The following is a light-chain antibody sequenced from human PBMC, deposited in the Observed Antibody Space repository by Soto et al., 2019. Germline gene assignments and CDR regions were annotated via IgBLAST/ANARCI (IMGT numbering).Light chain of an antibody. J-gene: IGLJ1*01. CDR2: GVS. V-gene: IGLV2-14*03. CDR3: SSYAGSSNV. Sequence: QSALTQPASVSGSPGQSITISCTGTSSDVGAYNHVSWFQQHPGKVPKLVIYGVSNRPSGVSNRFSGSKSGNTASLTVSGLQAEDEADYYCSSYAGSSNVFGTGTKVTVL. CDR1: SSDVGAYNH.